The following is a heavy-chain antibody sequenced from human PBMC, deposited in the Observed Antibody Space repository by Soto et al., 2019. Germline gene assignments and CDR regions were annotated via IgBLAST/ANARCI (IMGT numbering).Heavy chain of an antibody. CDR2: IKQDGSEK. V-gene: IGHV3-7*04. CDR1: GFPFSSYW. D-gene: IGHD4-17*01. CDR3: ARDFYGDSNY. J-gene: IGHJ4*02. Sequence: GGSLRLSCAASGFPFSSYWMSWVRQAPGKGLEWVANIKQDGSEKYYVDSVKGRFTISRDNAENSLYLQMNSLRAEDTAVYYCARDFYGDSNYWGQGTLVTVSS.